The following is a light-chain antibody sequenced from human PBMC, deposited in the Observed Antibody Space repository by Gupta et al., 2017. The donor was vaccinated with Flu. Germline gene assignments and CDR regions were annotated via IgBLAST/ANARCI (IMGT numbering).Light chain of an antibody. CDR3: QVWDSSTGDWV. V-gene: IGLV3-9*01. CDR2: RDS. Sequence: SYELTPQLSLSVALARTARIPCGGNNIGSKNVHWYQQKPGQAPVLVIYRDSNRPSGIPERFSGSNSGNTATLTISRAQAGDEADYYCQVWDSSTGDWVFGGGTKLTVL. J-gene: IGLJ3*02. CDR1: NIGSKN.